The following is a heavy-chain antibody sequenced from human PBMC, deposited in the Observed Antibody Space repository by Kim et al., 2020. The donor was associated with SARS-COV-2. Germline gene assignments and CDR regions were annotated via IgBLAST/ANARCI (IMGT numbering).Heavy chain of an antibody. D-gene: IGHD3-10*01. CDR3: ARGGIRGGLFDY. Sequence: YAQKCQGRVTMTRNTSISTAYMELSSLRSEDTAVYYCARGGIRGGLFDYWGQGTLVTVSS. J-gene: IGHJ4*02. V-gene: IGHV1-8*01.